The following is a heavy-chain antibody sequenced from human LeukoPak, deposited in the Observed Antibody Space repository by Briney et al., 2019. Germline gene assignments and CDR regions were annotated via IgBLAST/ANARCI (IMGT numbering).Heavy chain of an antibody. D-gene: IGHD3-22*01. CDR2: IWYDGSNK. CDR3: AKDLKKYYYDSSGYYLPPGY. Sequence: GGSLRLSCAASGFTFSSYGMHWVRQAPGKGLEWVAVIWYDGSNKYYADSVKGRFTISRDNSKNTLYLQMNSLRAEDTAVYYCAKDLKKYYYDSSGYYLPPGYWGQGTLVTVSS. V-gene: IGHV3-33*06. CDR1: GFTFSSYG. J-gene: IGHJ4*02.